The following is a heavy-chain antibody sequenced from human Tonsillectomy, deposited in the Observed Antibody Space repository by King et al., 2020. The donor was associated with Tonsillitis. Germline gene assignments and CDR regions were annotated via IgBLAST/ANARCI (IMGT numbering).Heavy chain of an antibody. J-gene: IGHJ5*02. CDR1: GFTFSDAW. CDR3: TTLGKYSLNWYWGS. CDR2: IKSKTDGGTT. D-gene: IGHD1-7*01. Sequence: VQLVQSGGGLVKPGGSLRLSCAASGFTFSDAWMSWVRQAPGKGLEWVGRIKSKTDGGTTDYTAPAKGRFTISRDDSKNTLYLQMNSLKTEDTAVYYCTTLGKYSLNWYWGSWGQGTLVTVPS. V-gene: IGHV3-15*01.